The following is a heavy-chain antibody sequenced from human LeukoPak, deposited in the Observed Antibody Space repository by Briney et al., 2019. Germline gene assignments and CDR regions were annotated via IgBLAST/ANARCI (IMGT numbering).Heavy chain of an antibody. D-gene: IGHD3-22*01. J-gene: IGHJ4*02. CDR1: GFTFRSFG. Sequence: GGSLRLSCAASGFTFRSFGMHWVRQAPGKGLEWVAVISYDGRNKYYADSVKSRFIISRDNSKNTVFLQMNSLRPEDTAVYYCAKDLYDRSGYYYTIMDYWGQGTLVTVTS. CDR3: AKDLYDRSGYYYTIMDY. CDR2: ISYDGRNK. V-gene: IGHV3-30*18.